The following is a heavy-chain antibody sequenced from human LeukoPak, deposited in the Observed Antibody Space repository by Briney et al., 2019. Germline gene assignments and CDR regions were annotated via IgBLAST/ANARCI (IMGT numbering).Heavy chain of an antibody. V-gene: IGHV4-30-4*01. CDR2: IYYSGST. J-gene: IGHJ4*02. CDR1: GGSISRADYY. D-gene: IGHD6-19*01. CDR3: ARVGAGIAVHFFDY. Sequence: SETLSLTCTVSGGSISRADYYWSWIRQPPGKGLEWIGYIYYSGSTFYNPSLKSRVTISVDTSKNQLSLKLSSVTAADTAVYYCARVGAGIAVHFFDYWGQGALVTVSS.